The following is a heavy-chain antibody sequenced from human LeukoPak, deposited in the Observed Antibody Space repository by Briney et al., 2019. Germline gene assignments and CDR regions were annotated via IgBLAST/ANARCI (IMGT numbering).Heavy chain of an antibody. V-gene: IGHV4-39*01. CDR3: ARPITGTTKSFDP. D-gene: IGHD1-7*01. J-gene: IGHJ5*02. Sequence: SETLSLTYTVSGGSISSSSYYWGWIRQPPGKGLEWIGSIYYSGSTYYNPSLKSRVTISVDTSKNQFSLKLSSVTAADTAVYYCARPITGTTKSFDPWGQGTLVTVSS. CDR2: IYYSGST. CDR1: GGSISSSSYY.